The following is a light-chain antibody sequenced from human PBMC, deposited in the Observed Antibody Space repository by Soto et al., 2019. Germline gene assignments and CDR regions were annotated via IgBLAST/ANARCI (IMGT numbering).Light chain of an antibody. Sequence: EIVMTQSPATLSVSPGERATLSCRASQSVSSNLAWYQQKPGQAPRPLFYGASTRATGIPARFSGSGSGTDFTLTISSLQSEDFAVYYCQQSNNWPYTFGQGTKLEIK. J-gene: IGKJ2*01. V-gene: IGKV3-15*01. CDR1: QSVSSN. CDR2: GAS. CDR3: QQSNNWPYT.